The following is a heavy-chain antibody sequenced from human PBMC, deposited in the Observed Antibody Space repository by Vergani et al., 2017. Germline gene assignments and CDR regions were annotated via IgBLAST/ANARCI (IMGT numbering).Heavy chain of an antibody. CDR2: IHPADSDT. J-gene: IGHJ4*02. Sequence: EVQLVQSGAEVKNPGESLKLSCQISGYSFTNYCIGWVRQMPGKGLEWMGIIHPADSDTRYSPSFQGQVTISVDKSISTAYLQRSSLRASDSAMYYCARLYGRDSSGSKYFDYWGQGTLVTVSS. D-gene: IGHD3-22*01. CDR3: ARLYGRDSSGSKYFDY. V-gene: IGHV5-51*01. CDR1: GYSFTNYC.